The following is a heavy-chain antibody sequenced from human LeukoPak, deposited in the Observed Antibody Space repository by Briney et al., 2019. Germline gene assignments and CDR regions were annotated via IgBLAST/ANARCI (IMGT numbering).Heavy chain of an antibody. J-gene: IGHJ4*02. Sequence: SETLSLTCTVSGGSISSHYWSWIRQPAGKGLEWIGRIYTSGNTNYNPSLKSRVTMSVDASKNQFSLKLSSVTAADTAIYYCAKRGSVGAPSPRNYKPEFDYWGQGTLVTVSS. D-gene: IGHD1-26*01. CDR2: IYTSGNT. CDR1: GGSISSHY. V-gene: IGHV4-4*07. CDR3: AKRGSVGAPSPRNYKPEFDY.